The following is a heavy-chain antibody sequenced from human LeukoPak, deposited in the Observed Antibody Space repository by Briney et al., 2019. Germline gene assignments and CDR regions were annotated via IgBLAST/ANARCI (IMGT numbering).Heavy chain of an antibody. CDR3: AREYDSSGYYVN. D-gene: IGHD3-22*01. Sequence: GGSLRLSCAASGFTFSRSDMTWVRQAPGKGLEWVSFISNSSTYIYYANSVKGRFTISRDNDRNSLYLQLNSLRAEDTAIYYCAREYDSSGYYVNWGQGTLVTVSS. CDR2: ISNSSTYI. V-gene: IGHV3-21*01. J-gene: IGHJ4*02. CDR1: GFTFSRSD.